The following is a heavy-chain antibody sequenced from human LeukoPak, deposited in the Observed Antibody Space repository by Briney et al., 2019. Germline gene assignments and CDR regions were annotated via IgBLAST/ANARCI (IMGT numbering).Heavy chain of an antibody. CDR1: GFNFNSYS. J-gene: IGHJ4*02. CDR2: ISSSSYI. D-gene: IGHD5-24*01. CDR3: ARDRDGYNG. Sequence: GGSLRLSCAASGFNFNSYSMNWVRQAPGKGLEWVSSISSSSYIYYADSVKGRFTIYRDNAKNSLELQMNSLRAEDKGVYCCARDRDGYNGWGQGTLVTVSS. V-gene: IGHV3-21*01.